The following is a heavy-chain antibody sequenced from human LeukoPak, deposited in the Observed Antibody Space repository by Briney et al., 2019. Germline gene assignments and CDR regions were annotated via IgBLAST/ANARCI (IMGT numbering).Heavy chain of an antibody. CDR3: AKEHQVVTFDH. Sequence: GRSLRLSCAASGFIFRSYGMHWVRQAPGKGLEWVAVISFDGNNQYYVDSVKGRFTISRDNSKNTLYLQMNSLRPEDTAVYFCAKEHQVVTFDHWGQGTLVTVSS. J-gene: IGHJ4*02. D-gene: IGHD2-15*01. CDR1: GFIFRSYG. CDR2: ISFDGNNQ. V-gene: IGHV3-30*18.